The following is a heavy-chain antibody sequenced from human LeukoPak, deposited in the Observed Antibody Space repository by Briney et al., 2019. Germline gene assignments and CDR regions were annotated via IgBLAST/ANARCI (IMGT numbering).Heavy chain of an antibody. J-gene: IGHJ5*02. CDR3: ARDGRYCSSTSCYPSWFDP. Sequence: SQTLSLTCAVSGGSISSGGYSWSWIRQPPGKGLEWIGYIYHSGSTYYNPSLKSRVTISVDRSKNQFSLKLSSVTAADTAVYYCARDGRYCSSTSCYPSWFDPWGQGTLVTVSS. V-gene: IGHV4-30-2*01. CDR2: IYHSGST. CDR1: GGSISSGGYS. D-gene: IGHD2-2*01.